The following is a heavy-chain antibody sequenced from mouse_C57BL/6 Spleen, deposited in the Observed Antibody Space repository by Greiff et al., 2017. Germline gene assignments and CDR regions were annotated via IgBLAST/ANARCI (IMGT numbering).Heavy chain of an antibody. Sequence: EVQRVESGGGLVKPGGSLKLSCAASGFTFSDYGMHWVRQAPEKGLEWVAYISSGSSTIYYADTVKGRFTISRDNAKNTLFLQMTSLRSEDTAMYYCARPFYYGRGAMDYWGQGTSVTVSS. D-gene: IGHD1-1*01. CDR3: ARPFYYGRGAMDY. CDR1: GFTFSDYG. CDR2: ISSGSSTI. V-gene: IGHV5-17*01. J-gene: IGHJ4*01.